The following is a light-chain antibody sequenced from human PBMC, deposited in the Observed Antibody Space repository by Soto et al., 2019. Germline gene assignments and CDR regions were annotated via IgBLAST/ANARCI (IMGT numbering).Light chain of an antibody. Sequence: DIQMTQSPSTLSASVGDRVSITCRASQSISRQLAWYQQKPGKAPNLLIYQASNLETEVPSRFTGSGPGTELTLTSSRLQPDDFATYYCLQYQSYWTFGQGTKVEVK. J-gene: IGKJ1*01. CDR2: QAS. V-gene: IGKV1-5*03. CDR1: QSISRQ. CDR3: LQYQSYWT.